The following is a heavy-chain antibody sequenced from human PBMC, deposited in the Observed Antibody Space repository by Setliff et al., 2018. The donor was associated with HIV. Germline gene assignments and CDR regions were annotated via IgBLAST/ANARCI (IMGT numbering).Heavy chain of an antibody. J-gene: IGHJ6*02. CDR3: ARGSDASGYYPIYYYYGMDV. V-gene: IGHV1-46*01. CDR1: EYTFTNYY. D-gene: IGHD3-22*01. CDR2: MNPSGGST. Sequence: ASVKVSCKASEYTFTNYYIHWVRQGPGQGLEWVGIMNPSGGSTTYAQKFQDRVTMTRDTSTSTGYMELRSLRSEDTAVYYCARGSDASGYYPIYYYYGMDVWGQGTTVTV.